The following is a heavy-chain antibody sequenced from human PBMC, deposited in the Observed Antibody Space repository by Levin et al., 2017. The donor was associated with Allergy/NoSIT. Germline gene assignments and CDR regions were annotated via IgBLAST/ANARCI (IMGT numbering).Heavy chain of an antibody. CDR3: ARDGLLWFREYNWFDP. CDR2: INTNTGNP. D-gene: IGHD3-10*01. CDR1: GYTFTSYA. V-gene: IGHV7-4-1*02. J-gene: IGHJ5*02. Sequence: GESLKISCKASGYTFTSYAMNWVRQAPGQGLEWMGWINTNTGNPTYAQGFTGRFVFSLDTSVSTAYLQISSLKAEDTAVYYCARDGLLWFREYNWFDPWGQGTLVTVSS.